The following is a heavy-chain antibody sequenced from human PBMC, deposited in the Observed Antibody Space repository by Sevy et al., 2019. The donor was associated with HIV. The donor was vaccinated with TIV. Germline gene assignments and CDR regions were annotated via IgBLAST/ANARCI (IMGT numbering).Heavy chain of an antibody. Sequence: GGSLRLSCAASGFTFSDYYMSWIRQAPGKGPEWVSYNNNSSRFINYVDSVKGRFTISRDNAKNSLYLQMNSLRAGDTAVYYCARGKVLFDYWGQGTLVTVSS. J-gene: IGHJ4*02. V-gene: IGHV3-11*06. CDR1: GFTFSDYY. CDR2: NNNSSRFI. CDR3: ARGKVLFDY.